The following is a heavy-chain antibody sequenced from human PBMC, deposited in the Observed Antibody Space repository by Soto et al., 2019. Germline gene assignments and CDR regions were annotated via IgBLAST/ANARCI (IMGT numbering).Heavy chain of an antibody. CDR1: GYLFPSFW. D-gene: IGHD1-26*01. CDR3: ARQDPRIEMELGAFDV. V-gene: IGHV5-51*01. CDR2: VYPGTSQT. Sequence: GESLKISCQGSGYLFPSFWIGWVRQMPGKGLEWMAIVYPGTSQTTYSPSFQGQVTIAAHKSISTAYLRWSSLKASDTAMYHCARQDPRIEMELGAFDVWGQGTLVTVSS. J-gene: IGHJ3*01.